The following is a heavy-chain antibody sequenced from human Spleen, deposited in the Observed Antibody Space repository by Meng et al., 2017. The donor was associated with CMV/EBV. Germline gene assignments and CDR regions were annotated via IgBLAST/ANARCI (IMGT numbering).Heavy chain of an antibody. J-gene: IGHJ6*02. V-gene: IGHV1-2*02. Sequence: ASVKVSCKASGYTFTGYYMHWVRQAPGQGLEWMGWINPNSGGTNYAQKFQGRVTMTRDTSISTAYMELSRLRSDDTAVYYCARTPGYCSSTSCYYYGMDVWGQGTTVTVS. D-gene: IGHD2-2*01. CDR2: INPNSGGT. CDR3: ARTPGYCSSTSCYYYGMDV. CDR1: GYTFTGYY.